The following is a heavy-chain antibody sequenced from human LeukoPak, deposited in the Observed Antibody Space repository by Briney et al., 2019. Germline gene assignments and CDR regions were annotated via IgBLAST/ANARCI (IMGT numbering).Heavy chain of an antibody. CDR3: ARAGSGWQFDY. CDR1: GFTFSNYE. Sequence: PGGSLRLSCAASGFTFSNYEMNWVRRAPGKGLEWVSYISSSGSTIYYADSVKGRFTISRDNAKNSLYLQMNSLRAEDTAVYYCARAGSGWQFDYWGQGTLVTVSS. CDR2: ISSSGSTI. D-gene: IGHD6-19*01. J-gene: IGHJ4*02. V-gene: IGHV3-48*03.